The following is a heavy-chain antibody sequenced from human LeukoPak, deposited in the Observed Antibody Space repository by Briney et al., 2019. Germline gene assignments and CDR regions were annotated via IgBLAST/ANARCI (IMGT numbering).Heavy chain of an antibody. D-gene: IGHD5-24*01. Sequence: SETLSLTCTVSGGSISSSSYYWGWIRQPPGKGLEWFGSIYYSGSTYYNPSLKSRVTISVDTSKNQFSLKLSSVTAADTAVYYCAIQTEEMGYFDYWGQGTLVTVSS. CDR1: GGSISSSSYY. CDR3: AIQTEEMGYFDY. CDR2: IYYSGST. J-gene: IGHJ4*02. V-gene: IGHV4-39*01.